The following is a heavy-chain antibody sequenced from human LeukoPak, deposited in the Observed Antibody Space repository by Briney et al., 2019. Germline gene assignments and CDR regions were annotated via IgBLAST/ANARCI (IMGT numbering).Heavy chain of an antibody. V-gene: IGHV1-69*05. J-gene: IGHJ4*02. CDR3: ARDAYCGGDCPFDY. Sequence: ASVKVSCKASGGTFSSYAISRVRQAPGQGLEWMGRIILIFGTANYAQKFQGRVTITTDESTSTAYMELSSLRSEDTAVYYCARDAYCGGDCPFDYWGQGTLVTVSS. CDR1: GGTFSSYA. CDR2: IILIFGTA. D-gene: IGHD2-21*02.